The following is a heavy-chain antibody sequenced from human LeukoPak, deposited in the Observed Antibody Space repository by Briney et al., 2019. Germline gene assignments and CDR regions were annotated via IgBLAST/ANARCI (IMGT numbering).Heavy chain of an antibody. D-gene: IGHD2-15*01. V-gene: IGHV3-30*03. Sequence: GRSLRLSCAASGFTFSSYGMYWVRQAPGKGLEWVAVISYDGSNKYYADSVKGRFTISRDNSKNTLYLQMNSLRAEDTAVYYCARWVGAAGFDYWGQGTLVTVSS. J-gene: IGHJ4*02. CDR3: ARWVGAAGFDY. CDR1: GFTFSSYG. CDR2: ISYDGSNK.